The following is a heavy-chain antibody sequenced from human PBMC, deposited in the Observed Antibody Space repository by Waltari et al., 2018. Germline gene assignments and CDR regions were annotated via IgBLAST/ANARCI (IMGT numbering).Heavy chain of an antibody. CDR2: INAGNGNT. J-gene: IGHJ6*02. CDR3: ARAGYSSGPYYYYGMDV. D-gene: IGHD6-19*01. Sequence: QVQLVQSGAEVKKPGASVKVSCKASGYTFTRYAMHWVRQAPGQRLEWMGWINAGNGNTKYSQKFQGRVTITRDTSASTAYMELSSLRSEDTAVYYCARAGYSSGPYYYYGMDVWGQGTTVTVSS. V-gene: IGHV1-3*01. CDR1: GYTFTRYA.